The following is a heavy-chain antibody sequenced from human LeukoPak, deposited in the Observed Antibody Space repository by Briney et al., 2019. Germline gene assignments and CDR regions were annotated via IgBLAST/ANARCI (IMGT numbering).Heavy chain of an antibody. Sequence: SETLSLTCTVSGGSISSYYWSWIRQPPGKGLEWLGYIYYSGSTNYNPSLKSRVTISVDTSKNQFSLKLSSVTAADTAVYYCARGRDGYRRLDYWGQGTLVTVSS. CDR3: ARGRDGYRRLDY. V-gene: IGHV4-59*01. CDR1: GGSISSYY. CDR2: IYYSGST. J-gene: IGHJ4*02. D-gene: IGHD5-24*01.